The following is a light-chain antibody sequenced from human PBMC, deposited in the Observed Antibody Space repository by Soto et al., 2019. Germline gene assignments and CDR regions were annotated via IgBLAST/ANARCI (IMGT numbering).Light chain of an antibody. J-gene: IGKJ1*01. CDR2: RVS. CDR1: QSLAHSNGDTY. Sequence: VMTQSPLSSPVTLGQPASISCRSSQSLAHSNGDTYLSWIRQRPGQPPRLLIYRVSNRLSGVPDRFSGSGSGTDFTLKISRVEAEDVGVFYCMQATHFPRTFGQGTKVDIK. CDR3: MQATHFPRT. V-gene: IGKV2-24*01.